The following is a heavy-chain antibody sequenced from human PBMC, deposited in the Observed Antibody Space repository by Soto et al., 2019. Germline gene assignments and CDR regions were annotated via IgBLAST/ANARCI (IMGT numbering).Heavy chain of an antibody. CDR1: GGSISSYY. V-gene: IGHV4-59*01. D-gene: IGHD6-19*01. CDR2: IYYTGTT. CDR3: ARDRSDDGWYYFDY. J-gene: IGHJ4*02. Sequence: SETLSLTCTVSGGSISSYYWSWIRQPPGKALEWIGQIYYTGTTNYNPSLKSRVTISVDTSRNQFSLKLSSVTAADTATYYCARDRSDDGWYYFDYWGQGTLVTVSS.